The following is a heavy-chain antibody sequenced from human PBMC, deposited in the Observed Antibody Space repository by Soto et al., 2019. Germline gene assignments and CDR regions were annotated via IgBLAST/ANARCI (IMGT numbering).Heavy chain of an antibody. D-gene: IGHD3-22*01. V-gene: IGHV3-23*01. CDR1: GFTFNTYA. J-gene: IGHJ6*02. CDR3: AKDQSSGYYLIYGLDV. CDR2: ISGSGTNT. Sequence: GGSLRLSCAASGFTFNTYAMSWVRQAPGKGLEWVSTISGSGTNTYNADSVKGRFTISRDNSKKTLYLQMNSLRAEDTAVYYCAKDQSSGYYLIYGLDVWGQGTTVTVSS.